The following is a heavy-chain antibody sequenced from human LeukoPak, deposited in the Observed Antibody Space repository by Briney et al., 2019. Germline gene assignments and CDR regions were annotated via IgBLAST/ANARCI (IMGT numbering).Heavy chain of an antibody. V-gene: IGHV3-7*01. CDR2: IKQDGSEK. D-gene: IGHD6-13*01. J-gene: IGHJ5*02. CDR3: ARSYSSSWYGWGTGNRFDP. Sequence: GGSLRLSCAASGFTFSSYWMSWVRQAPGKGLEWVANIKQDGSEKYYVDSVKGRFTISRDSAKNSLYLQMNSLRAEDTAVYYCARSYSSSWYGWGTGNRFDPWGQGTLVTVSS. CDR1: GFTFSSYW.